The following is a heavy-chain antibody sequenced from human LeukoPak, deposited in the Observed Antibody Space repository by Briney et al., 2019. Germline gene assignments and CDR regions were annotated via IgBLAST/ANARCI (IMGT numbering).Heavy chain of an antibody. D-gene: IGHD3-9*01. CDR1: GFTVSNNH. CDR3: ARDLTNADDWLLYYFDY. Sequence: GGSLRLSCAASGFTVSNNHMSWVRQAPGKGLEWVSIIYSGGGTSYADSVKGRFTISRDNSKNTLYLQMNSLRAEDTAVYYCARDLTNADDWLLYYFDYWGQGTLVTVSS. CDR2: IYSGGGT. V-gene: IGHV3-53*05. J-gene: IGHJ4*02.